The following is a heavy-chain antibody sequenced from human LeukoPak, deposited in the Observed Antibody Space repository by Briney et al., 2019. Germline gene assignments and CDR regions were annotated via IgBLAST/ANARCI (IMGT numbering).Heavy chain of an antibody. CDR1: GFTFTSSA. V-gene: IGHV1-58*02. J-gene: IGHJ4*02. D-gene: IGHD3-22*01. CDR3: AAGRADYYDSSGYYYNY. Sequence: SVKVSCKASGFTFTSSAMQWVRQPRGQRLEWIGWIVVGSGNTNYAQKFQERVTITRDMSTSTAYMELSSLRSEGTAVYYCAAGRADYYDSSGYYYNYWGKGTLVTVSS. CDR2: IVVGSGNT.